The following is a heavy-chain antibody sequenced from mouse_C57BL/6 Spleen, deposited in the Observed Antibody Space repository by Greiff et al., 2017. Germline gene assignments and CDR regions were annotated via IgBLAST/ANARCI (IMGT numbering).Heavy chain of an antibody. V-gene: IGHV1-9*01. J-gene: IGHJ4*01. CDR2: ILPGSGST. CDR3: ARLYHYYGSSYDAMDY. CDR1: GYTFTSYW. D-gene: IGHD1-1*01. Sequence: QVQLQQPGAELVKPGASVKMSCKASGYTFTSYWIEWVKQRPGHGLEWIGEILPGSGSTNYNEKFKGKATFTADTSSNTAYMQLSSLTTEDSAIYYCARLYHYYGSSYDAMDYWGQGTSVTVSS.